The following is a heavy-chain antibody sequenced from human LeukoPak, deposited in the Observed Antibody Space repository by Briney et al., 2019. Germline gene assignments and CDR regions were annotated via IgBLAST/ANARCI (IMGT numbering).Heavy chain of an antibody. Sequence: PGGSLRLSCAASGFTVSSNYMSWVRQAPGKGLEWVSVLYSGGSSYYTDSVKGRFTISRDNSKNTLYLQMNSLRVEDTAVYYCAGGTPGIAAAVDPWAQGTLVTVSS. D-gene: IGHD6-13*01. V-gene: IGHV3-53*01. CDR1: GFTVSSNY. J-gene: IGHJ5*02. CDR2: LYSGGSS. CDR3: AGGTPGIAAAVDP.